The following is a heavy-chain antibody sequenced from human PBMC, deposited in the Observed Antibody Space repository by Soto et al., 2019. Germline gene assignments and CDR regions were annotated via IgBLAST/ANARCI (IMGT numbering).Heavy chain of an antibody. CDR1: GGTFSSYA. CDR2: IIPIFGTA. Sequence: QVQLVQSGAEVKKPGSSVKVSCKASGGTFSSYAISWVRQAPGQGLEWMGGIIPIFGTANYAQKFQGRVTITADESTSTAYMELSSLRSEDTAVYYCATDMGGRIAVAGTVNYYYGMDVWGQGTTVTVSS. CDR3: ATDMGGRIAVAGTVNYYYGMDV. J-gene: IGHJ6*02. D-gene: IGHD6-19*01. V-gene: IGHV1-69*01.